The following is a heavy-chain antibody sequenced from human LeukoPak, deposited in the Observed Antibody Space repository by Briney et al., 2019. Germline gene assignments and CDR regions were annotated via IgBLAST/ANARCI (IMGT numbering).Heavy chain of an antibody. CDR3: ARTAEGYYYYMDV. V-gene: IGHV1-69*05. CDR2: IIPIFGTA. J-gene: IGHJ6*03. CDR1: GGTLSSYA. Sequence: ASVKVSCKASGGTLSSYAISWVRHAPGTGVEWKGGIIPIFGTANYAQKFQGRVTITTDESTSTAYMELSSLRSEDTAVYYCARTAEGYYYYMDVWGKGTTVTVSS.